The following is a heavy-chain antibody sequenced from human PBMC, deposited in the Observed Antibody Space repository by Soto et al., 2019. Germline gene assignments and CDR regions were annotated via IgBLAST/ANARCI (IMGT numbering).Heavy chain of an antibody. J-gene: IGHJ6*02. D-gene: IGHD2-2*01. CDR2: IYPGDSDT. Sequence: LGESLKISCKGSGYSFTSYWIGWVRQMPGKGLEWMGIIYPGDSDTRYSPSFQGQVTISADKSISTAYLQWSSLKASDTAMYYCARTGYCSSTSCYYYYGMDVWGQGTTVTVSS. V-gene: IGHV5-51*01. CDR3: ARTGYCSSTSCYYYYGMDV. CDR1: GYSFTSYW.